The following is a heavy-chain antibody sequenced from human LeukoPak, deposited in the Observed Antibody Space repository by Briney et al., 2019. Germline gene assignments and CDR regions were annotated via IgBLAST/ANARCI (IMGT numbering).Heavy chain of an antibody. CDR2: IYYSGST. Sequence: PSETLSLTCTVSGGSISSSSYYWGWIRQPPGKGLEWIGSIYYSGSTYYNPSLKSRVTISVDTSKNQFSLKLSSVTAADTAVYYCARQDDILILDVWGQGTTVTVSS. CDR3: ARQDDILILDV. J-gene: IGHJ6*02. D-gene: IGHD3-9*01. CDR1: GGSISSSSYY. V-gene: IGHV4-39*01.